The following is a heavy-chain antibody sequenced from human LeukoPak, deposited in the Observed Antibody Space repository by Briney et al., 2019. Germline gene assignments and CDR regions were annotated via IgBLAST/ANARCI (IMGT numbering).Heavy chain of an antibody. V-gene: IGHV3-21*01. CDR2: ISSSSSYI. J-gene: IGHJ4*02. Sequence: GGSLRLSCAASGFTFSSYSMNWVRQAPGKGLEWVSSISSSSSYIYYADSVKGRFTISRDNAKNSLYLQMNSLRAEDTAVYYCASKLEYGSSYADDYFDYWGQGTLVTVSS. CDR3: ASKLEYGSSYADDYFDY. CDR1: GFTFSSYS. D-gene: IGHD6-6*01.